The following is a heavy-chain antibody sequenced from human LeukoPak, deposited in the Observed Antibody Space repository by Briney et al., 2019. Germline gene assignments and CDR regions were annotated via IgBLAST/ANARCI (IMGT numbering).Heavy chain of an antibody. CDR3: AITSGARIVYYYYGMDV. CDR1: GYTFTSYG. CDR2: ISAYNGNT. J-gene: IGHJ6*02. Sequence: ASVKVSCKASGYTFTSYGISWVRQVPGQGLEWMGWISAYNGNTNYAQKLQGRVTMTTDTSTSTAYMELRSLRSDDTAVYYCAITSGARIVYYYYGMDVWGQGTTVTVSS. V-gene: IGHV1-18*01. D-gene: IGHD3-16*02.